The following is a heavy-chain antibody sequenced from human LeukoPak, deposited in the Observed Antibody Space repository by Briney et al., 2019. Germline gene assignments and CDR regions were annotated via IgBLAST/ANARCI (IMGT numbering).Heavy chain of an antibody. V-gene: IGHV3-30*04. D-gene: IGHD3-10*01. CDR3: ARDPGQKTVITMVRGVYFDY. J-gene: IGHJ4*02. CDR1: GFTFSSYA. CDR2: ISYDGSNK. Sequence: GGSLTLSCAASGFTFSSYAMHWVRQAPGKGLEWVAVISYDGSNKYYAYSVKGRFNISRDNSKNTLYLQMNSLRAEDTAVYYCARDPGQKTVITMVRGVYFDYWGQGTLVTVSS.